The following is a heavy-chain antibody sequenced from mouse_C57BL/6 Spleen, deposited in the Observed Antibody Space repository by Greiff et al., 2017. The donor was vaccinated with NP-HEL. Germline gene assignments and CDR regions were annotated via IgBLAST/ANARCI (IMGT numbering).Heavy chain of an antibody. J-gene: IGHJ3*01. CDR1: GFNIKDYY. D-gene: IGHD1-1*01. CDR2: IDPEDGDT. V-gene: IGHV14-1*01. CDR3: TTPCYGSSAFAY. Sequence: VQLKESGAELVRPGASVKLSCTASGFNIKDYYMHWVKQRPEQGLEWIGRIDPEDGDTEYARKFQGKATMTADTSSNTAYLQLSSLTSEDTAVYYCTTPCYGSSAFAYWGQGTLVTVSA.